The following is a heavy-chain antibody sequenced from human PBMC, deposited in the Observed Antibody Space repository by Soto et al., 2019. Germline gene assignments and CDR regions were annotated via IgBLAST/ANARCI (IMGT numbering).Heavy chain of an antibody. CDR3: ARHRRETGTYAQPLDY. CDR2: ICYSGTT. CDR1: GGSISDTSYY. D-gene: IGHD1-1*01. V-gene: IGHV4-39*01. Sequence: SETLSLTCTVSGGSISDTSYYWGWVRQPPGKGLEWIGSICYSGTTYYIPSLKSRVTMSVDTSKNQLSLSLNSVTAADTALYFCARHRRETGTYAQPLDYWGQGTLVTV. J-gene: IGHJ4*02.